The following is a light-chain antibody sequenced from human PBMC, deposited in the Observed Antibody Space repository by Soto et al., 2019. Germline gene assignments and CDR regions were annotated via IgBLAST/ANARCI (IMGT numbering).Light chain of an antibody. V-gene: IGKV1-5*01. CDR1: QSISSW. Sequence: DIQMTQSPSTLSPSVGDRVTITCRASQSISSWLAWYQQKPGKAPKLLIYDASSLERWVPSMFSGSGTGTEFSPTISSLLPHHFSTYYCHQYNSYSSITFGRETKEAIK. CDR2: DAS. CDR3: HQYNSYSSIT. J-gene: IGKJ4*01.